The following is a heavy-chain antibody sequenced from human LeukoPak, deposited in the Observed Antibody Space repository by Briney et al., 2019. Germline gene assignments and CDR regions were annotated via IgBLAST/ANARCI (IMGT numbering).Heavy chain of an antibody. V-gene: IGHV3-23*01. CDR3: AKAEGSITVRHMDV. CDR1: GFTFSSYA. J-gene: IGHJ6*02. Sequence: GGSLRLSCAASGFTFSSYAMNWVRQAPGKGLEWVSGISGSGGSTYYAGSVKGRFTISRDNSKNTLYLQMNSLRAEDTALFYCAKAEGSITVRHMDVWGQGTAVTVSS. D-gene: IGHD3-10*01. CDR2: ISGSGGST.